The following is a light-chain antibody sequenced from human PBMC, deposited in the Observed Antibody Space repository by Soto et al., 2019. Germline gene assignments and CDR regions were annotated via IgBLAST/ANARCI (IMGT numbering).Light chain of an antibody. CDR2: GAS. CDR3: QQYGSSRT. CDR1: QSDSSSF. Sequence: EIVLTQSPDTLSLSPGERATLSCRASQSDSSSFLAWYQQKPGQAPRLLICGASSRATGIPDRFSGSGAGTDFTLTISRLEPEDFAVYYCQQYGSSRTFGQGTKV. V-gene: IGKV3-20*01. J-gene: IGKJ1*01.